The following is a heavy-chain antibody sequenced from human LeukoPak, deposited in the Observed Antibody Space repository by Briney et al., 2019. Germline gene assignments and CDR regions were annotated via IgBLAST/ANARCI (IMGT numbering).Heavy chain of an antibody. CDR3: ARDDYPGYSYGNLFDY. Sequence: GGSLRLSCAASGFTFSDYYMSWIRQAPGKGLEWVSYISSSGSTIYYADSVKGRFTISRDNAKNSLYLQMNSLRAEDTAVYYCARDDYPGYSYGNLFDYWGQGTLVTVSS. V-gene: IGHV3-11*01. CDR2: ISSSGSTI. J-gene: IGHJ4*02. CDR1: GFTFSDYY. D-gene: IGHD5-18*01.